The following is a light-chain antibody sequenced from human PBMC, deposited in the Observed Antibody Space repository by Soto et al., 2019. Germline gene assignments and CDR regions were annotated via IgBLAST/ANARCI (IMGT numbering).Light chain of an antibody. CDR3: QQYYSFPRT. V-gene: IGKV1-6*01. CDR2: AAS. J-gene: IGKJ1*01. CDR1: QGVRDD. Sequence: AIQMTQSPSSLSASVGDRVTITCRASQGVRDDLAWYQQKPGKAPKLLIYAASSLQSGVPSRFSGSGSGTDFTLTISCLQSEDFATYYCQQYYSFPRTFGQGTKVEIK.